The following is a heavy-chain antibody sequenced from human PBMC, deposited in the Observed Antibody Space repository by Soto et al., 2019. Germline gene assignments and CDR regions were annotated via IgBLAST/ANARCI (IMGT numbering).Heavy chain of an antibody. J-gene: IGHJ4*02. Sequence: GGSLRLSCAASGFTFSSYAMSWVRQAPGKGLEWVSAISGSGGSTYYADSVKGRFTISRDNSKNTLYLQMNSLRAEDTAVYYCAKVWGGVIVSYYFDYWGQGTLVTVSS. CDR2: ISGSGGST. V-gene: IGHV3-23*01. CDR3: AKVWGGVIVSYYFDY. CDR1: GFTFSSYA. D-gene: IGHD3-16*02.